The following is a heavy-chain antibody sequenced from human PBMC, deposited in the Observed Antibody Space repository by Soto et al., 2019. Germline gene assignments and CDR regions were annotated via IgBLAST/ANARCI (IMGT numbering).Heavy chain of an antibody. Sequence: SGPTLVNPTQTLTLTCTFSGFSLSTREMGVGRIRQTPGKALEWLALIYWDDDKRYSPSLKSRLTITKDTSKNQVVLTMTYMDFVDTATYYCAHRRAYCTGGSCYSIWFDPWGQ. CDR2: IYWDDDK. D-gene: IGHD2-15*01. J-gene: IGHJ5*02. V-gene: IGHV2-5*02. CDR3: AHRRAYCTGGSCYSIWFDP. CDR1: GFSLSTREMG.